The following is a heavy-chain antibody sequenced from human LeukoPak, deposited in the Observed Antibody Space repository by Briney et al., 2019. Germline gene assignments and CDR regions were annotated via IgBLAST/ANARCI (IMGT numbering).Heavy chain of an antibody. CDR3: AKGATSGWLLYWFDP. J-gene: IGHJ5*02. V-gene: IGHV3-23*01. CDR2: ISGSGGST. CDR1: GLTSSTYATSYA. D-gene: IGHD6-19*01. Sequence: RGSLRLSCAVSGLTSSTYATSYAMTWVRQAPGKGLEWVSGISGSGGSTYYAESVKGRFTISRDNFKNTLYLQMNSLRDDDTAIYYCAKGATSGWLLYWFDPWGQGTLVTVSS.